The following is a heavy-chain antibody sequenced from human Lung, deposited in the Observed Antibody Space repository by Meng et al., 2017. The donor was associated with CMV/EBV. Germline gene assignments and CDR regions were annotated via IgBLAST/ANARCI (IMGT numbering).Heavy chain of an antibody. J-gene: IGHJ3*02. CDR2: ISSSSSYI. CDR1: GFTFSSYS. D-gene: IGHD2-2*01. Sequence: GEXXRISCAASGFTFSSYSMNWVRQAPGKGLEWVSSISSSSSYIYYADSVKGRFTISRDNAKNSLYLQMNSLRAEDTAVYYCARDHVCSSTSCYFAAGVPPDAFDIWXQGTXVTVSS. V-gene: IGHV3-21*01. CDR3: ARDHVCSSTSCYFAAGVPPDAFDI.